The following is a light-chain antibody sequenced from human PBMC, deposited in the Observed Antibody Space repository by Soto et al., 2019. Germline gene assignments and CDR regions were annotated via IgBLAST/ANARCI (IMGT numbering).Light chain of an antibody. Sequence: EIVMTHSPATLSVSPWERATLSCRASQSVSSSYLAWYQQKPGQAPRLLIYGASSRATGIPDRFSGSGSGTDFTLTISRLEPEDFAVYYCQQYGSSPTFGQGTKVDIK. CDR3: QQYGSSPT. CDR1: QSVSSSY. CDR2: GAS. V-gene: IGKV3-20*01. J-gene: IGKJ1*01.